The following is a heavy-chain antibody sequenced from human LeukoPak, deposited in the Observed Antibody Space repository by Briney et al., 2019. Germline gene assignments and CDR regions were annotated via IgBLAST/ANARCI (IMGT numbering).Heavy chain of an antibody. V-gene: IGHV4-34*01. CDR3: ARRRRITMVRGVTAYNWFDP. CDR2: INHSGST. Sequence: SETLSLTCAVYGGSFSGYYWSWIRQPPGKGLEWIGEINHSGSTNYNPSLKSRVTISVDTSKNQFSLKLSSVTAADTAVCYCARRRRITMVRGVTAYNWFDPWGQGTLVTVSS. J-gene: IGHJ5*02. CDR1: GGSFSGYY. D-gene: IGHD3-10*01.